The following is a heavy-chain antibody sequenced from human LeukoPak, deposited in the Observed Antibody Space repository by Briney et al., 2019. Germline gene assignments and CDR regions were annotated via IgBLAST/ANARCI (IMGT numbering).Heavy chain of an antibody. Sequence: SETLSLTCTVSAGSISSSSYHWGRIRQPPGRGREWLGSIFYNGNNYNNSSLESRVTISSDPSRNQFFLKLSPVTAADTAVYYCVRPTSPTIIAAGYYFDYWGQGVLVTVST. CDR1: AGSISSSSYH. CDR2: IFYNGNN. V-gene: IGHV4-39*01. D-gene: IGHD3-22*01. J-gene: IGHJ4*02. CDR3: VRPTSPTIIAAGYYFDY.